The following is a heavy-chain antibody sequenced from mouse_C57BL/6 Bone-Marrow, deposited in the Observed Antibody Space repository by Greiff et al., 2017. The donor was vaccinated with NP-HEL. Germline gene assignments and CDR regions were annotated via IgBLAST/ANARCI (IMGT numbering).Heavy chain of an antibody. CDR2: ISSGGSYT. CDR3: ARHYDSSY. J-gene: IGHJ2*01. Sequence: EVQLVESGGDLVKPGGSLKLSCAASGFTFSSYGMSWVRQTPDKRLEWVATISSGGSYTYYPDSVKGRFTISRDNAKNTLYLQMSSLKSEDTAMYYCARHYDSSYWGQGTTLTVSS. CDR1: GFTFSSYG. V-gene: IGHV5-6*01. D-gene: IGHD2-4*01.